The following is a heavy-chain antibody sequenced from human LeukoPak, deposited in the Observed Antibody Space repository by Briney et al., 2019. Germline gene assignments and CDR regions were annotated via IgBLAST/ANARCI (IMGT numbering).Heavy chain of an antibody. CDR2: IYYSGST. CDR1: GGSISSYY. Sequence: PSETLPLTCTVSGGSISSYYWSWIRQPPGKGLEWIGYIYYSGSTNYNPSLKSRVTISVDTSKNQFSLKLSSVTAADTAVYYCARCVTTDYYYYMDVWGKGTTVTVSS. J-gene: IGHJ6*03. V-gene: IGHV4-59*01. D-gene: IGHD4-11*01. CDR3: ARCVTTDYYYYMDV.